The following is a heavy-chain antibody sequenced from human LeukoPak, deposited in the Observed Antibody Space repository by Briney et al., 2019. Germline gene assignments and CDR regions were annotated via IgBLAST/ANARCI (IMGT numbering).Heavy chain of an antibody. CDR3: ARDRRNYYDSSGYYSYYYYMDV. D-gene: IGHD3-22*01. J-gene: IGHJ6*03. Sequence: GGSLRLSCAASGFTFSDYYMSWIRQAPGKGLEWVSYISSSGSTIYYADSVKGRFTISRDNSKNTLYLQMNSLRAEDTAVYYCARDRRNYYDSSGYYSYYYYMDVWGKGTTVTISS. CDR1: GFTFSDYY. V-gene: IGHV3-11*04. CDR2: ISSSGSTI.